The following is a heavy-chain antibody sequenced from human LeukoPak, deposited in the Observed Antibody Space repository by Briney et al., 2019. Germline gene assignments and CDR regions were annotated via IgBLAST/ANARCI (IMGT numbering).Heavy chain of an antibody. J-gene: IGHJ3*02. V-gene: IGHV3-64D*06. Sequence: GGSLRLSCSASGFTFGTFAMHWVRQAPGKRLEYVSGINNSGDSTYYSDSVKARLTISRDNSKNTLFLQMASLRAEDTAVYYCVKTMMTFGGVIRTDAFDIWGQGTMVIVSS. CDR3: VKTMMTFGGVIRTDAFDI. CDR2: INNSGDST. CDR1: GFTFGTFA. D-gene: IGHD3-16*01.